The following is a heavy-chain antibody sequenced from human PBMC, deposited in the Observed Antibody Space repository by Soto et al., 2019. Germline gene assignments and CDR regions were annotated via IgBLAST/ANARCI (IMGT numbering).Heavy chain of an antibody. CDR2: IYTSGST. V-gene: IGHV4-4*07. CDR3: ARDQPWGKHIVVVTALNWFDP. J-gene: IGHJ5*02. Sequence: PSETLSLTCTVSGGSISSYYWSWIRQPAGKGLEWIGRIYTSGSTNYNPSLRRRVTMSVDTSKNQFSLKLSSVTAADTAVYYCARDQPWGKHIVVVTALNWFDPCGQGPLVTVSS. CDR1: GGSISSYY. D-gene: IGHD2-21*02.